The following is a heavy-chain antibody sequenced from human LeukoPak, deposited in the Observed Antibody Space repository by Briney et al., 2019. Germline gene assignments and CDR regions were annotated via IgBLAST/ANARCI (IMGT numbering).Heavy chain of an antibody. D-gene: IGHD3-10*01. CDR3: ANDYRSGSFHDF. J-gene: IGHJ4*02. V-gene: IGHV3-74*01. CDR2: INSDGSGT. CDR1: GFTFSSYW. Sequence: GGSLRLSCAASGFTFSSYWMHWVRQAPGKGLVWISRINSDGSGTSYADSVKGRFTISRDNSKNTLYLQMNTLRAEDTAVYYCANDYRSGSFHDFWGQGTLVTVSS.